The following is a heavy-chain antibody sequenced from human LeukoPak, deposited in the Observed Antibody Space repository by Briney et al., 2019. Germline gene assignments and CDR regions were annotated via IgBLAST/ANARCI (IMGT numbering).Heavy chain of an antibody. D-gene: IGHD3-10*01. CDR2: INWNGGST. Sequence: PGGSLRLSCADSGFTFSSYGMNWVRQAPGNGLEWVSGINWNGGSTGYADSVKGRFTISRDNAKNSLYLQMNSLRAEDTALYYCARGSGYNGDLFDYWGQGTLVTVSS. V-gene: IGHV3-20*04. CDR1: GFTFSSYG. CDR3: ARGSGYNGDLFDY. J-gene: IGHJ4*02.